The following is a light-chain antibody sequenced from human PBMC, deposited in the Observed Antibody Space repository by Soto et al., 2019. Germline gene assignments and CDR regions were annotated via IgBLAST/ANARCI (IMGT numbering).Light chain of an antibody. Sequence: EIVLTQSPGTLSLSPGERATLSCRASQSVSNSLDWYQHKPGQAPRLLIYYASNRATGVPARFSGSGSGTDFTLTISRLEPEDFAVYYCQQYGSSGTFGQGTKVDIK. J-gene: IGKJ1*01. CDR2: YAS. CDR1: QSVSNS. V-gene: IGKV3-20*01. CDR3: QQYGSSGT.